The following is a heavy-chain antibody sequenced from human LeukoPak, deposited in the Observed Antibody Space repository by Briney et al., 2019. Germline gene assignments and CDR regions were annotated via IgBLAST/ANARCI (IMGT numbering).Heavy chain of an antibody. CDR1: GGTFSSYT. D-gene: IGHD6-19*01. Sequence: SVKVSCKASGGTFSSYTISWVRQAPGQGLEWMGRIIPILGIANYAQKFQGRVTITADKSTSTAYMELSSLRSEDTAVYYCARGGSGWPIDYWGQGTLVTVSS. CDR3: ARGGSGWPIDY. J-gene: IGHJ4*02. CDR2: IIPILGIA. V-gene: IGHV1-69*02.